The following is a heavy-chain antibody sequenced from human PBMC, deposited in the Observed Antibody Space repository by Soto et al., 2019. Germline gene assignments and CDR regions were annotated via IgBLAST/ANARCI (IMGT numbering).Heavy chain of an antibody. CDR3: ARGVGYCSGGSCYYFDY. V-gene: IGHV1-8*01. CDR2: MNPNSGNT. D-gene: IGHD2-15*01. J-gene: IGHJ4*02. CDR1: GYTFTSYD. Sequence: GASVKVSCKASGYTFTSYDINWVRQATGQGLEWMGWMNPNSGNTGYAQKFQGRVTMTRNTSISTAYMELSSLRSEDTAVYYCARGVGYCSGGSCYYFDYWGQGTLVTVSS.